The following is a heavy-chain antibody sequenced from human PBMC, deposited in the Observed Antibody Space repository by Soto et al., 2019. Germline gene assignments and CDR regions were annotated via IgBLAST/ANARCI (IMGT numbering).Heavy chain of an antibody. CDR2: ISSGSSAI. J-gene: IGHJ5*02. Sequence: PGGSLRLSSATSGLTFINYNMNWVRQAPGKGLEWVSYISSGSSAIYYAASVKGRFTISRDNAKNSLYLQMNSLRAEDTAVYYCARGGFDPWGQGTLVTVSS. CDR3: ARGGFDP. CDR1: GLTFINYN. V-gene: IGHV3-48*01.